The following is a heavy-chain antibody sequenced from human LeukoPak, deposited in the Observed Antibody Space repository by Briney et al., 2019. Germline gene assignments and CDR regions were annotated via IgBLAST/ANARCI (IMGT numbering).Heavy chain of an antibody. CDR2: INHSGST. J-gene: IGHJ3*02. Sequence: SETLSLTCAVYGGSFSGYYWGWIRQPPGKGLEWIGEINHSGSTNYNPSLKSRVTISVDTSKNQFSLKLSSVTAADTAVYYCARGGWIQLWHAFDIWGQGTMVTVSS. V-gene: IGHV4-34*01. CDR3: ARGGWIQLWHAFDI. CDR1: GGSFSGYY. D-gene: IGHD5-18*01.